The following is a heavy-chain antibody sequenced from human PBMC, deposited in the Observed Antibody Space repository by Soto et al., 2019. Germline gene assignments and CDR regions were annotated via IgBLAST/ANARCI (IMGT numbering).Heavy chain of an antibody. CDR1: GFPFSDHY. CDR3: GRAGSSGDYAIDI. D-gene: IGHD4-17*01. V-gene: IGHV3-72*01. J-gene: IGHJ3*02. Sequence: PGGSLRLSCAASGFPFSDHYMNWVRQAPGKGLEWVGHSKNRANTYTTEYAPSVKGRFTISRDDSKNSLYLQMNSLKTDDTAVYYCGRAGSSGDYAIDIWGQGTMVTVSS. CDR2: SKNRANTYTT.